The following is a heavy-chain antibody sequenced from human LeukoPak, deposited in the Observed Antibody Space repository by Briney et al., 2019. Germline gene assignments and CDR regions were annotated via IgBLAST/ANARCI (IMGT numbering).Heavy chain of an antibody. Sequence: GGSLRLSCAASGVTFSSYAMSWVRQAPGKGLEWVSSIGGSGADTYYADSVRGRVTITRDNSKSTLYLRMNSLRAEDTAVYYCAKSPFDYWGQGTPLTVSS. V-gene: IGHV3-23*01. CDR2: IGGSGADT. CDR3: AKSPFDY. J-gene: IGHJ4*02. CDR1: GVTFSSYA.